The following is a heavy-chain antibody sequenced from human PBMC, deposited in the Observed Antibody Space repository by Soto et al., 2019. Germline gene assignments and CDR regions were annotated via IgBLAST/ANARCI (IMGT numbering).Heavy chain of an antibody. J-gene: IGHJ6*02. CDR1: GGSIGNRDYY. CDR2: IYYNGNT. Sequence: QVQVQESGPGLVKPSQTLSLKCSVSGGSIGNRDYYWSWIRQHPEKGLEWIGSIYYNGNTDYNPSLRGRPTMSLDTSMNEFSLKLTSVTAADTAVYYCARDKGGAALKGSGMDVWGQGTTVTVS. V-gene: IGHV4-31*02. CDR3: ARDKGGAALKGSGMDV. D-gene: IGHD3-10*01.